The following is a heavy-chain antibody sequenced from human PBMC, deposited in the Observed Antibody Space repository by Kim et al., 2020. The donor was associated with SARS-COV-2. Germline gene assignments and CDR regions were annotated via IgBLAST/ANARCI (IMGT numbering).Heavy chain of an antibody. CDR1: GFTFSAYD. Sequence: GGSLRLSCATSGFTFSAYDMNWVRQAPGKGLEWFSFITKSSTTIYYADSVEGRFTISRDNAKNSLFLQMNSLRDEVTALYYCVRDRMGGAFDMWGQGTMVTVSS. V-gene: IGHV3-48*02. CDR2: ITKSSTTI. CDR3: VRDRMGGAFDM. D-gene: IGHD3-16*01. J-gene: IGHJ3*02.